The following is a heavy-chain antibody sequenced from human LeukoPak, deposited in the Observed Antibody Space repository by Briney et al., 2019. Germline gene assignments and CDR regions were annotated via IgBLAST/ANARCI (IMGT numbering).Heavy chain of an antibody. CDR1: GGSISSSY. CDR2: ISYSGST. D-gene: IGHD6-13*01. V-gene: IGHV4-59*08. Sequence: SETLSLTCTVSGGSISSSYWSWIRQPPGKGLEWIGYISYSGSTNCNPSLKSRVTISVDTSKNQFSLKLSSVTAADTAVYYCARTLGYSSSWYLFDYWGQGTLVTVSS. J-gene: IGHJ4*02. CDR3: ARTLGYSSSWYLFDY.